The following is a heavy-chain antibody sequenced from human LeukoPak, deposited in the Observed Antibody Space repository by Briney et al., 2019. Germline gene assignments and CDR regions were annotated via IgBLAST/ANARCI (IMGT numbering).Heavy chain of an antibody. Sequence: PGGSLRLSCAASGFTFSSYSMNWVRQAPGKGLEWVSSISSSSSYIYYADLVKGRFTISRDNAKNSLYLQMNSLRAEDTAVYYCARESGDSSAYDYWGQGTLVTVSS. J-gene: IGHJ4*02. D-gene: IGHD2-21*01. CDR3: ARESGDSSAYDY. CDR2: ISSSSSYI. V-gene: IGHV3-21*01. CDR1: GFTFSSYS.